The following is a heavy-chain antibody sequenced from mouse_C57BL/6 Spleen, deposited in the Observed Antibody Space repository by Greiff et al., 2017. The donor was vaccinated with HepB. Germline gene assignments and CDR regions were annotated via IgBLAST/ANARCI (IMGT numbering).Heavy chain of an antibody. CDR2: IYPGSGST. V-gene: IGHV1-55*01. J-gene: IGHJ4*01. D-gene: IGHD2-13*01. CDR1: GYTFTSYW. CDR3: ARMTSNYYAMDY. Sequence: VQLQQSGAELVKPGASVKMSCKASGYTFTSYWITWVKQRPGQGLEWIGDIYPGSGSTNYNEKFKSKATLTVDTSSSTAYMQLSSLTSEDSAVYYCARMTSNYYAMDYWGQGTSVTVSS.